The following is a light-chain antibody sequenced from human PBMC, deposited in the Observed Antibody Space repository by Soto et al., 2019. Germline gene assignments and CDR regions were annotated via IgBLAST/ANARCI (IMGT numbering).Light chain of an antibody. CDR1: SSDIGGYNY. J-gene: IGLJ2*01. CDR2: EVS. V-gene: IGLV2-14*01. CDR3: NSYSSSSPVI. Sequence: QSALTQPASVSGSPGQSITISCTGTSSDIGGYNYVSWYQQHPGKAPKLMIYEVSNRPSGVSNRFSGSKSGNTASLTISGLQAEDEPDYYCNSYSSSSPVIFGGGTKLTVL.